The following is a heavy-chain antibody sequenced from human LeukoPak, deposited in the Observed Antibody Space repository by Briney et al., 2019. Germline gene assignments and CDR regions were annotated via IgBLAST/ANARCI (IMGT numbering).Heavy chain of an antibody. J-gene: IGHJ6*02. CDR1: GYTFTSYG. D-gene: IGHD4-17*01. CDR2: ISAYNGNT. Sequence: ASVKVSCKASGYTFTSYGISWVRQAPGQGLEWMGWISAYNGNTNYAQKLQGRVTMTRNTSISTAYMELSSLRSEDTAVYYCARGRRTVTYFYYYYYGMDVWGQGTTVTVSS. V-gene: IGHV1-18*01. CDR3: ARGRRTVTYFYYYYYGMDV.